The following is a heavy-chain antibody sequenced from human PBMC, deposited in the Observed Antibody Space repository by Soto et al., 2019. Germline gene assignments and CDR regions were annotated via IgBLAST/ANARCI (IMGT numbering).Heavy chain of an antibody. V-gene: IGHV3-33*01. J-gene: IGHJ4*02. CDR3: ARGPGTSYFDY. D-gene: IGHD2-2*01. Sequence: QVQLVESGGGVVQPGRSLRLSCAASGFTVSSYGMHGVRQAPGKGLEWVAVIWSGGSNENYADSVKGRFTISRDNSKNMLYLQMNSLRAEDTAVYYCARGPGTSYFDYWGQGSLVTVSS. CDR2: IWSGGSNE. CDR1: GFTVSSYG.